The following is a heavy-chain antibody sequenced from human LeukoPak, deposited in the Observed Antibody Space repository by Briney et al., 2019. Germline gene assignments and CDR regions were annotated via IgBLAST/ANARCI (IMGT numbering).Heavy chain of an antibody. CDR3: ARGNYYGSGSYYPYAFDI. V-gene: IGHV3-11*04. Sequence: GGSLRLSCAASGFTFSDYYMSWIRQAPGKGLEWVSYISSSGSTIYYADSVKGRFTISRDNSKNTLHLQMNSLRAEDTAVYYCARGNYYGSGSYYPYAFDIWGQGTMVTVSS. CDR2: ISSSGSTI. CDR1: GFTFSDYY. J-gene: IGHJ3*02. D-gene: IGHD3-10*01.